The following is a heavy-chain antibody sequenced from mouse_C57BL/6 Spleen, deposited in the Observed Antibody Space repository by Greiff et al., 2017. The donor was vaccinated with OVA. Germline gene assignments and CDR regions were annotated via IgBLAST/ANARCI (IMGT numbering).Heavy chain of an antibody. J-gene: IGHJ4*01. CDR2: ISDGGSYT. CDR3: ARDGYEGYAMDY. D-gene: IGHD2-2*01. Sequence: DVKLVESGGGLVKPGGSLKLSCAASGFTFSSYAMSWVRQTPEKRLEWVATISDGGSYTYYPDNVKGRFTISRDNAKNNLYLQMSHLKSEDTAMYYCARDGYEGYAMDYWGQGTSVTVSS. CDR1: GFTFSSYA. V-gene: IGHV5-4*01.